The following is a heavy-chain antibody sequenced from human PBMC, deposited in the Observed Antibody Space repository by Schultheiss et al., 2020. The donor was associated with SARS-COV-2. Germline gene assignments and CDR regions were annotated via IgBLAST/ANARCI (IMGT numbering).Heavy chain of an antibody. Sequence: ASVKVSCKASGYTFTSYGISWVRQAPGQGLEWMGWISAYNGDTKYAQRFQGRVTVTRDTSITTAYMELSRLTSDDTAVYYCVGRGDSRSETSFDYWGQGTLVTVSS. J-gene: IGHJ4*02. V-gene: IGHV1-18*04. CDR3: VGRGDSRSETSFDY. D-gene: IGHD6-13*01. CDR1: GYTFTSYG. CDR2: ISAYNGDT.